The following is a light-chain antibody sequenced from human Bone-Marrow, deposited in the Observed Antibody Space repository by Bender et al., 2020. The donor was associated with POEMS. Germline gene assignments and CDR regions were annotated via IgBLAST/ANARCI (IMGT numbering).Light chain of an antibody. CDR1: SSDIGSYIL. J-gene: IGLJ1*01. CDR3: CSYADSSTLV. V-gene: IGLV2-23*02. Sequence: QSALTQPASVSGSPGQSITISCTGTSSDIGSYILVSWFQQHPGTAPKLMIYEVNKRPSGVSNRFSGSKSGNTASLTISGLRAEDEADYYCCSYADSSTLVFGTGTKVTVL. CDR2: EVN.